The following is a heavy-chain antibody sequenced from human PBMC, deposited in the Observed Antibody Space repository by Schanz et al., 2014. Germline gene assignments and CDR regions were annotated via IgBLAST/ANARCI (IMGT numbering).Heavy chain of an antibody. CDR2: IKISGDV. CDR1: GFSFSDYS. J-gene: IGHJ4*02. D-gene: IGHD4-17*01. V-gene: IGHV3-48*04. CDR3: ARDVYGDYEENFFDY. Sequence: EVQLVESGGGLVQSGGSLRLSCAASGFSFSDYSMNWVRQAPGKGLEWISYIKISGDVFYTDSVKGRFTISRDNAKNSLYLQLNSLRAEDTAVYYCARDVYGDYEENFFDYWGQGTLVTVSS.